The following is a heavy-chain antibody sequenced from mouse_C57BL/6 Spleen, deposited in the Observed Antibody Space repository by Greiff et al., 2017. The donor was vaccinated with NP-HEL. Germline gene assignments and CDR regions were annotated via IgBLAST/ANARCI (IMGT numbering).Heavy chain of an antibody. CDR1: GYTFTSYW. CDR3: TRSGGYYAMDY. Sequence: VQLQQSGAELVKPGASVKLSCKASGYTFTSYWMHWVKQRPGQGLEWIGMIHPNSGSTNYNEKFKSKATLTVDKSSSTAYMQLSSLTSEDSAVYCCTRSGGYYAMDYWGQGTSVTVSS. D-gene: IGHD1-1*02. J-gene: IGHJ4*01. V-gene: IGHV1-64*01. CDR2: IHPNSGST.